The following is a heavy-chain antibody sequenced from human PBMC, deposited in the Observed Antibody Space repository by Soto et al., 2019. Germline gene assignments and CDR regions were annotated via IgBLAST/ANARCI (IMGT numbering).Heavy chain of an antibody. CDR3: AREGGYCTNGVCLPPYYYSYGMVV. CDR1: GGSLSVYY. V-gene: IGHV4-34*01. Sequence: PSETLSLTCAVYGGSLSVYYWSWIRQPPGKGLEWIGEINHSGSTNYNPSLKSRVTISVDTSKNQFSLKLSSVTAADTAVYYCAREGGYCTNGVCLPPYYYSYGMVVWGQGTTVTVSS. CDR2: INHSGST. D-gene: IGHD2-8*01. J-gene: IGHJ6*02.